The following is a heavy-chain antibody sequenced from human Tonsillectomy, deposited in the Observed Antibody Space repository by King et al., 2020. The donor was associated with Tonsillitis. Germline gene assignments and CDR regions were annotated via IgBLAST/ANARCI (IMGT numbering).Heavy chain of an antibody. CDR3: ARVPLEWLLEEAGWFDP. V-gene: IGHV3-21*01. J-gene: IGHJ5*02. CDR1: GFTFSSYS. D-gene: IGHD3-3*01. CDR2: ISSSSSYI. Sequence: VQLVQSGGGLVKPGGSLRLSCAASGFTFSSYSMNWVRQAPGKGLEWVSSISSSSSYIYYADSVKGRFTISRDNAKNSLYLQMNSLRAEDTAVYYCARVPLEWLLEEAGWFDPWGQGTLVTVSS.